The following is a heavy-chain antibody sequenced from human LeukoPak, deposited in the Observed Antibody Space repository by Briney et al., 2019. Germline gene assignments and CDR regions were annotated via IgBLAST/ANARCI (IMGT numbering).Heavy chain of an antibody. J-gene: IGHJ5*02. Sequence: GESLKISCKGSGYNFASYWIGWVRQMPEKGLEWMGIIYPGDSDTNYSPSFQGQVTISADKSISTAYLQWSSLKASDTAMYYCAFSPRGNWFDPRGQGTLVTVSS. CDR2: IYPGDSDT. V-gene: IGHV5-51*01. D-gene: IGHD3-10*01. CDR1: GYNFASYW. CDR3: AFSPRGNWFDP.